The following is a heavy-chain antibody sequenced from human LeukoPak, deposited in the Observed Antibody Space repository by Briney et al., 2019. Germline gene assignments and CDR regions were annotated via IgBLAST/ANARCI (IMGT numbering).Heavy chain of an antibody. J-gene: IGHJ6*03. Sequence: GASVKVSCKASGYTFTGCYMHWVRQAPGQGLEWMGWINPNSGGTNYAQKFQGRVTMTRDTSISTAYMELSRLRSDDTAVYYCASGYCSGGSCYSGYYYYYMDVWGKGTTVTVSS. V-gene: IGHV1-2*02. D-gene: IGHD2-15*01. CDR1: GYTFTGCY. CDR2: INPNSGGT. CDR3: ASGYCSGGSCYSGYYYYYMDV.